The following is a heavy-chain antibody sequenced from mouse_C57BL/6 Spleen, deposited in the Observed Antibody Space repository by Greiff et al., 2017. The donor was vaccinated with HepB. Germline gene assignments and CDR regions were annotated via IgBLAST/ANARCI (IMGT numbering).Heavy chain of an antibody. Sequence: DVKVVESGGGLVKPGGSLKLSCAASGFTFSDYGMHWVRQAPEKGLEWVAYISSGSSTIYYADTVKGRFTISRDNAKNTLFLQMTSLRSEDTAMYYCARGYGSSWFAYWGQGTLVTVSA. D-gene: IGHD1-1*01. CDR2: ISSGSSTI. V-gene: IGHV5-17*01. CDR3: ARGYGSSWFAY. CDR1: GFTFSDYG. J-gene: IGHJ3*01.